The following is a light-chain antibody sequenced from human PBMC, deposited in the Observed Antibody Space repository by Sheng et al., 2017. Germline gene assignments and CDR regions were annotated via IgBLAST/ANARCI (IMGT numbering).Light chain of an antibody. Sequence: DIQMTQSPSSLSASVGDRVTITCRASQGISNSLAWYQQKPGKAPKLLLYATSRLESGVPSRFSGSGSGTDYTLTISSLQPEDFATYCCQESNSFPYTFGQGTKLEI. CDR2: ATS. V-gene: IGKV1-NL1*01. J-gene: IGKJ2*01. CDR3: QESNSFPYT. CDR1: QGISNS.